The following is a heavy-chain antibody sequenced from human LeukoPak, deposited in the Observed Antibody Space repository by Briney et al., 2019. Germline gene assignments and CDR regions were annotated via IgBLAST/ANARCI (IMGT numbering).Heavy chain of an antibody. Sequence: SETLSLTCTVSGGSISSSSYYWGWIRQPPGKGLEWIGSICYSGSTYYNPSLKSRVTISVDTSKNQFSLKLSSVTAADTAVYYCARWGGSVDYYGPNWFDPWGQGTLVTVSS. CDR3: ARWGGSVDYYGPNWFDP. CDR2: ICYSGST. CDR1: GGSISSSSYY. V-gene: IGHV4-39*01. J-gene: IGHJ5*02. D-gene: IGHD3-10*01.